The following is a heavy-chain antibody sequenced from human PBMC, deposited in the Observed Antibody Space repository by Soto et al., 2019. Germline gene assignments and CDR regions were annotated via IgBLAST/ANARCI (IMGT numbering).Heavy chain of an antibody. J-gene: IGHJ1*01. CDR3: ATTPVAGPPEYFQH. D-gene: IGHD6-19*01. CDR1: GGSISSYY. Sequence: QVQLQESGPGLVKPSETLSLTCTVSGGSISSYYWSWIRQPPGKGLEWIGYIYYSGSTNYNPSLKSRVTISVDTSKNQFSLKLSSVTAADTAVYYCATTPVAGPPEYFQHWGQGTLVTVSS. V-gene: IGHV4-59*08. CDR2: IYYSGST.